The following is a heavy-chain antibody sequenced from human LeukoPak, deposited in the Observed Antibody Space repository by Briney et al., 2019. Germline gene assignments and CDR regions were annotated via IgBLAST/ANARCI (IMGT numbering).Heavy chain of an antibody. V-gene: IGHV4-31*03. D-gene: IGHD3-10*01. CDR1: GGSLSSGGYY. Sequence: NPSQTLSLTCTVSGGSLSSGGYYWSWIRQRPGKGLEWIGYIYYSGSTYYNPSLKSRVTVSVDTSKNQFSLKLSSVTAADTAVYYCARDRGYYFDYWGQGTLVTVSS. CDR2: IYYSGST. J-gene: IGHJ4*02. CDR3: ARDRGYYFDY.